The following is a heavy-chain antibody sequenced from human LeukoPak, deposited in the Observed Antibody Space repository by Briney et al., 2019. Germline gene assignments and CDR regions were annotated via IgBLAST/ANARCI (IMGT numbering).Heavy chain of an antibody. D-gene: IGHD3-22*01. CDR3: ARALYYSSGYFFFDY. J-gene: IGHJ4*02. V-gene: IGHV4-31*03. CDR2: IFYSGST. CDR1: GGSISSRDHY. Sequence: PSQTLSLTCSVSGGSISSRDHYWSWIRQHPGKGLEWIGYIFYSGSTHYNPSLKSRVTISVDPSKNQLSLKLSSVTAADTAVYYCARALYYSSGYFFFDYWGQGILVTVSS.